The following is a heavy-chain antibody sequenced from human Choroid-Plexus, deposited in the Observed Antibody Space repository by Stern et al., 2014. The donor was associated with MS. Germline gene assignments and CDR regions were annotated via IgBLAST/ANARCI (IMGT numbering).Heavy chain of an antibody. CDR3: AKDRQCLTFFFDF. CDR2: ISYDGSK. V-gene: IGHV3-30*18. CDR1: GFSFSSFG. J-gene: IGHJ4*02. Sequence: VQLVESGGGVVQPGRPLRLSCAASGFSFSSFGMHWVRQAPGKGLEWVAIISYDGSKDCADSVKGRFAISRDNSKNTLYLQMNSLRAEDTAVYYCAKDRQCLTFFFDFWGQGSLVTVSS. D-gene: IGHD3-16*01.